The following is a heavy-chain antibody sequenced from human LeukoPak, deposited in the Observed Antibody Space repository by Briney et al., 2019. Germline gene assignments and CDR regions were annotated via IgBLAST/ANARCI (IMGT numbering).Heavy chain of an antibody. V-gene: IGHV3-21*01. CDR2: ISSSSSYI. J-gene: IGHJ4*02. CDR1: GFTFSSYS. D-gene: IGHD2-8*02. Sequence: GGSLRLSCAASGFTFSSYSMNWVRQAPGKELEWVSSISSSSSYIYYADSVKGRFTISRDNAKNSLYLQMNSLRAEDTAVYYCATYRQVLLPFESWGQGTLVTVSS. CDR3: ATYRQVLLPFES.